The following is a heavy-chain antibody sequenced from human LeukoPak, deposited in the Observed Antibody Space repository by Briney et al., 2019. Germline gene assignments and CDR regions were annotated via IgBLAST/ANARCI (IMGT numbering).Heavy chain of an antibody. Sequence: GGSLRLSCAASGFTFDDYGMSWVRQAPGKGLEWVSGINWNGGSTGYADSVKGRFTISRDNAKNSLYLQMNSLRAEDTALYYCARTAYYYDSSGGYYYYMDVWGKGTTVTVSS. J-gene: IGHJ6*03. CDR2: INWNGGST. V-gene: IGHV3-20*04. CDR1: GFTFDDYG. CDR3: ARTAYYYDSSGGYYYYMDV. D-gene: IGHD3-22*01.